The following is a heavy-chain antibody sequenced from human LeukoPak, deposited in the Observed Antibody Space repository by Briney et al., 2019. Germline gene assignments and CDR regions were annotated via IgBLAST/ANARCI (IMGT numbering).Heavy chain of an antibody. D-gene: IGHD3-10*01. J-gene: IGHJ4*02. CDR2: INHSGST. Sequence: KPSETLSLTCAVYGGSFSGYYWSWIRQPPGKGLEWIGEINHSGSTNYNPSLKSRVTISVDTSKNQFSLKLSSVTAADTAVYYCARQDGSGSYSYYFDYWGQGTLVTVSS. CDR1: GGSFSGYY. V-gene: IGHV4-34*01. CDR3: ARQDGSGSYSYYFDY.